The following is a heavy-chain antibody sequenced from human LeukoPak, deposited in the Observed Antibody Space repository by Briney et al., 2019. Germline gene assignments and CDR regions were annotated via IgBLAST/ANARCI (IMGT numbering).Heavy chain of an antibody. V-gene: IGHV3-30-3*01. CDR1: GFTFSSYG. Sequence: GGSLRLSCAASGFTFSSYGTQWVRQAPGKGLEWVAVISYDGSNKYYADSVKGRFTISRENSKNTLYLQMNSLRAEGTAVYYCARVVYCSGGSCYWSDAFDIWGQGTMVTVSS. J-gene: IGHJ3*02. CDR2: ISYDGSNK. CDR3: ARVVYCSGGSCYWSDAFDI. D-gene: IGHD2-15*01.